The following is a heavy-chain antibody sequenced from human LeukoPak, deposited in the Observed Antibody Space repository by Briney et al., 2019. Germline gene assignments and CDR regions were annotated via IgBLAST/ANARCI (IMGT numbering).Heavy chain of an antibody. CDR1: GFTFSSYW. CDR3: ARERAGGYSSSWYSYYFDY. Sequence: GGSLRLSCAASGFTFSSYWMSWVRQAPGKGLEWVANIKQEGSEKYYVDSVKGRFTISRDNAKNSLYLQMNSLRAEDTAVYYCARERAGGYSSSWYSYYFDYWGQGTLVTVSS. V-gene: IGHV3-7*01. CDR2: IKQEGSEK. J-gene: IGHJ4*02. D-gene: IGHD6-13*01.